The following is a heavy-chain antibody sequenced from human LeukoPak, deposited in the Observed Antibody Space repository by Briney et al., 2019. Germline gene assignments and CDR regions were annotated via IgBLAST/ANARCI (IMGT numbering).Heavy chain of an antibody. CDR3: AREDIVAYDAFDI. J-gene: IGHJ3*02. Sequence: PGGSLRLSCAASGFTVSSNYMSWVRQAPGKGLEWVSVIYSGGSTYYADSVKGRFTISRDNSKNTLYLQMNSLRAEDTAVYYCAREDIVAYDAFDIWGQGTMVTVSS. CDR2: IYSGGST. D-gene: IGHD2-21*01. CDR1: GFTVSSNY. V-gene: IGHV3-53*01.